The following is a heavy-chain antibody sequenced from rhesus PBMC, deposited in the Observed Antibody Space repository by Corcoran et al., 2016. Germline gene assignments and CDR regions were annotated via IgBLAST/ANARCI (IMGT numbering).Heavy chain of an antibody. V-gene: IGHV4-169*02. CDR3: ASAGNWNYGGFDY. Sequence: QLQLQESGPGLVKPSETLSVTCAVSGGSISSSYWSWIRQAPGKGLAWIGYIYGSGSSTNYNPSLKSRVTLSVDTSKNQLSLKLSSGTAADTAVYYCASAGNWNYGGFDYWGQRVLVTVSS. CDR1: GGSISSSY. CDR2: IYGSGSST. J-gene: IGHJ4*01. D-gene: IGHD1-26*01.